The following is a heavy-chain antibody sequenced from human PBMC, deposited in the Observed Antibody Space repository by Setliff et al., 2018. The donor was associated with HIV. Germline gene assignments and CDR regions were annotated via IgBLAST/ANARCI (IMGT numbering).Heavy chain of an antibody. CDR3: ARENGRTNYYYYYGLDV. J-gene: IGHJ6*04. CDR1: GGSITSGSYY. CDR2: IYTSGST. V-gene: IGHV4-61*09. Sequence: PSETLSLTCTVSGGSITSGSYYWSWIRQPAGKGLEWIGHIYTSGSTNYNPSLKSRVTISVDTSKNQFSLKLSSVTAADTAVYYCARENGRTNYYYYYGLDVWGTGSPVTVSS.